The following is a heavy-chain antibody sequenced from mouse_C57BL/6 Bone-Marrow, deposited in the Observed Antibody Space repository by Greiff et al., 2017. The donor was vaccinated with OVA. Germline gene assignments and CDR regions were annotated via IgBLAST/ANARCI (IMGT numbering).Heavy chain of an antibody. Sequence: EVQRVESGGGLVKPGGSLKLSCAASGFTFSSYTMSWVRQTPEKRLEWVATISGGGGNTYYPDSVKGRFTISRDNAKNTLYLQMSSLRSEDTALYYCARTTVVATRGYFDVWGTGTTVTVSS. CDR2: ISGGGGNT. CDR3: ARTTVVATRGYFDV. CDR1: GFTFSSYT. J-gene: IGHJ1*03. D-gene: IGHD1-1*01. V-gene: IGHV5-9*01.